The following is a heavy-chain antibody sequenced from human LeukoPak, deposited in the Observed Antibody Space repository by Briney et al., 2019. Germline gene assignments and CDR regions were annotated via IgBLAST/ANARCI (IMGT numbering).Heavy chain of an antibody. V-gene: IGHV4-34*01. CDR1: GGSFSGYY. Sequence: TSETLSLTCAVYGGSFSGYYWSWIRQPPGKGLEWIGEINHSGSTNYNPSLKSRVTISVDTSKNQFSLKLSSVTAADTAVYYCARGTDANWGFNYYYMDVWGKGTTVTVSS. CDR2: INHSGST. CDR3: ARGTDANWGFNYYYMDV. D-gene: IGHD7-27*01. J-gene: IGHJ6*03.